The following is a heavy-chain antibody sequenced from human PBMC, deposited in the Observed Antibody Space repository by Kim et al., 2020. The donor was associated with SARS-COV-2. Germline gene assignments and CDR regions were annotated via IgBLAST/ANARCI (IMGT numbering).Heavy chain of an antibody. CDR1: GFTFTSSA. D-gene: IGHD1-26*01. CDR2: IVVGSGNT. Sequence: SVKVSCKASGFTFTSSAVQWVRQARGQRLEWIGWIVVGSGNTNYAQKFQERVTITRDMSTSTAYMELSSLRSEDTAVYYCAADPRRIVEYYYYGMDVWGQGTTVTVSS. CDR3: AADPRRIVEYYYYGMDV. J-gene: IGHJ6*02. V-gene: IGHV1-58*01.